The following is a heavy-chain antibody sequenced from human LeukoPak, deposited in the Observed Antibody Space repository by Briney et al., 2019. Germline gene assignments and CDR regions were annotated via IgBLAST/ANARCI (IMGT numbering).Heavy chain of an antibody. V-gene: IGHV3-23*01. CDR1: GFTFGSYA. CDR2: ISGSGGST. J-gene: IGHJ3*01. Sequence: PGGSLRLSCAASGFTFGSYAMSWVRQAPGKGLEWVSAISGSGGSTYYADSVKGRFTISRDNSKNTLYLQMNSLRAEDTAVYYCAKSILPHYYYDSSGYWGQGTMVTVSS. CDR3: AKSILPHYYYDSSGY. D-gene: IGHD3-22*01.